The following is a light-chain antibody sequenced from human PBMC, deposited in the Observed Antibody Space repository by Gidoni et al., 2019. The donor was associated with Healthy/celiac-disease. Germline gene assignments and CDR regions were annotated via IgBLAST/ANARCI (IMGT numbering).Light chain of an antibody. Sequence: ITLPQSPGTLSLSPGERATLSCRASQSVSSSYLAWYQQKPGQAPRLLIYGASSRATGIPDRFSGSGSGTDFTLTISRLDPEDFAVYYCQQYGSSLLTFGQGTKVEIK. J-gene: IGKJ1*01. CDR3: QQYGSSLLT. CDR1: QSVSSSY. CDR2: GAS. V-gene: IGKV3-20*01.